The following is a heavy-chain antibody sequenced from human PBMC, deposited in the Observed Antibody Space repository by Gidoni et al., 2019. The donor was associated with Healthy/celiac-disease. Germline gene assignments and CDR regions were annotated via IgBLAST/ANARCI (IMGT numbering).Heavy chain of an antibody. CDR3: AREKEYYYDSRRNWFDP. CDR2: IYYSGST. J-gene: IGHJ5*02. V-gene: IGHV4-39*07. D-gene: IGHD3-22*01. CDR1: GGSISSSSYY. Sequence: QLQLQESGPGLVKPSETLSITCTVPGGSISSSSYYWGWIRQPPGKGLEWIGSIYYSGSTYYNPSLKSRVTISVDTSKNQFSLRLSSVTAADTAVYYCAREKEYYYDSRRNWFDPWGQGTLVTVSS.